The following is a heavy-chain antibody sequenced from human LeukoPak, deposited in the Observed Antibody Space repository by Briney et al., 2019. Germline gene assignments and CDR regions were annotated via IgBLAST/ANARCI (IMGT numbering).Heavy chain of an antibody. D-gene: IGHD3-3*01. J-gene: IGHJ4*02. Sequence: GRSLRLSCAASGFTFSNYAIYWVRQAPGKGLEWVAFISYDATYKYSADSVKGRFTISRDNSKNTLYLQMNSLRAEDTAVYYCAKDRKYYDFWSGYYGSAIWGQGTLVTVSS. CDR1: GFTFSNYA. CDR3: AKDRKYYDFWSGYYGSAI. CDR2: ISYDATYK. V-gene: IGHV3-30-3*01.